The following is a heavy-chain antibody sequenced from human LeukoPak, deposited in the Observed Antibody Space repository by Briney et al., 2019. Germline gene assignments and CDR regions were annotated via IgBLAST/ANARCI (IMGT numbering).Heavy chain of an antibody. J-gene: IGHJ6*04. Sequence: SETLSLTCTVSGGSIGSYYWSWIRQPPGKGLEWIGYIYYSGSTNYNPSLKSRATISVDTSKNQFSLKLSSVTAADTAVYYCARQLLWFGELGGMDVWGKGTTVTVSS. CDR1: GGSIGSYY. CDR2: IYYSGST. D-gene: IGHD3-10*01. V-gene: IGHV4-59*01. CDR3: ARQLLWFGELGGMDV.